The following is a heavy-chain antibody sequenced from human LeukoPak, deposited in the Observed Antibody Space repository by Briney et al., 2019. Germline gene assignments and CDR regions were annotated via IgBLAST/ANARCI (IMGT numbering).Heavy chain of an antibody. J-gene: IGHJ4*02. CDR3: ARAEGSTIFGVVTNLYYFDY. CDR1: GYTFTGYY. Sequence: ASVKVSCKASGYTFTGYYMHWVRQAPGQRLEWMGRINPNSGGTNYAQKFQGRVTMTRDTSISTAYMELSRLRSDDTAVYYCARAEGSTIFGVVTNLYYFDYWGQGTLVTVSS. V-gene: IGHV1-2*06. D-gene: IGHD3-3*01. CDR2: INPNSGGT.